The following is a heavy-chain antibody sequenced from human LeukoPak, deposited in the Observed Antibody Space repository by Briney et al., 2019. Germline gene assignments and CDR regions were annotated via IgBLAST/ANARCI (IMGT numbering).Heavy chain of an antibody. V-gene: IGHV3-30-3*01. D-gene: IGHD2-2*03. CDR1: GFTFSSYA. J-gene: IGHJ4*02. CDR2: ISYDGSNK. CDR3: AKDRQSGWIDY. Sequence: GRSLRLSCAASGFTFSSYAMHWVRQAPGKGLEWVAVISYDGSNKYYADSVKGRFTISRHNSKNTLYLQMNSLRAEDTAVYYCAKDRQSGWIDYWGQGTLVTVSS.